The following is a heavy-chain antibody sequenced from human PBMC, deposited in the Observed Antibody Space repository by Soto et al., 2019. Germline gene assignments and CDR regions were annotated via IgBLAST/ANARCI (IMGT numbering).Heavy chain of an antibody. D-gene: IGHD3-22*01. V-gene: IGHV3-9*01. J-gene: IGHJ4*01. CDR1: GFTFNDYG. CDR3: ASLPQGYYDRSGRLVDY. Sequence: EVQLAESGGGLVQPGRSLRLSCAASGFTFNDYGMHWVRQAPGKGLEWVSGINWSSGSIAYADSVKGRFTISRDNAKNSLYLQMSNLRADDTAIYYCASLPQGYYDRSGRLVDYWGHGTLVTVSS. CDR2: INWSSGSI.